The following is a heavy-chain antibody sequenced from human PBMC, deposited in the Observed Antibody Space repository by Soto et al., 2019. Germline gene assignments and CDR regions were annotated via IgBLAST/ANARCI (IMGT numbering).Heavy chain of an antibody. J-gene: IGHJ4*02. D-gene: IGHD6-6*01. Sequence: GGSLRLSCAASGFTFSSYSMIWVRQAPGKGLEWLSYITTSSRTIYYADSVKGRFTISRDNAKNSLYLQMNSLRDEDTAVYYCARLRSSLSYYFDYWGQGTLVTVSS. CDR3: ARLRSSLSYYFDY. V-gene: IGHV3-48*02. CDR2: ITTSSRTI. CDR1: GFTFSSYS.